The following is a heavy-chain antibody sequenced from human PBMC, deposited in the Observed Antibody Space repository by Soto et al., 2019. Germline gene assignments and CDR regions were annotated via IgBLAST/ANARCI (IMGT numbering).Heavy chain of an antibody. J-gene: IGHJ6*02. CDR2: INHSGST. CDR3: AREGVDCGGDCYGDYYYGMDV. D-gene: IGHD2-21*02. Sequence: SETLSLTCAVYGGSFSCYYWSWIRQPPGKGLEWIGKINHSGSTNYNPSLKSRVTISVDTSKNQFSLKLSSVTAADTAVYYCAREGVDCGGDCYGDYYYGMDVWGQGTTVTVSS. V-gene: IGHV4-34*01. CDR1: GGSFSCYY.